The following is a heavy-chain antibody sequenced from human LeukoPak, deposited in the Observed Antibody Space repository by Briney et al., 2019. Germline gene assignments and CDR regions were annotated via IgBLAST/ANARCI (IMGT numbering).Heavy chain of an antibody. Sequence: GASVKVSCKASGYTFTSYYMHWVRQAPGQGLEWMGIINPSGGSTSYAQKFQGRVTMTRDMSTSTVYMGLSSLRSEDTAVYYCASFTGDYYDSSGCYQAEYFQHWGQGTLVTVSS. CDR1: GYTFTSYY. J-gene: IGHJ1*01. CDR2: INPSGGST. V-gene: IGHV1-46*01. CDR3: ASFTGDYYDSSGCYQAEYFQH. D-gene: IGHD3-22*01.